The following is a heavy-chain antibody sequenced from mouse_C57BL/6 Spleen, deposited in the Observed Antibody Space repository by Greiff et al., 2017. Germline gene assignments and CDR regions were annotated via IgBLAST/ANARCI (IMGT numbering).Heavy chain of an antibody. Sequence: QVQLKEPGPGLVAPSQCLSITCTVSGFSLTSYGVSWVRQPPGKGLEWLGVIWGDGSTTYYSALISSLSTSKVNSNSQVFIKLNSLQTDDTATYYCAKIYYGYDGWFAYWGQGTLVTVSA. CDR3: AKIYYGYDGWFAY. J-gene: IGHJ3*01. CDR1: GFSLTSYG. CDR2: IWGDGST. V-gene: IGHV2-3*01. D-gene: IGHD2-2*01.